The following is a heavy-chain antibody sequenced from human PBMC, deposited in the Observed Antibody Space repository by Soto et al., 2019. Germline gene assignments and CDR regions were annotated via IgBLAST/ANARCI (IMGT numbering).Heavy chain of an antibody. CDR1: GNTFTSYD. Sequence: ASLEVSGKASGNTFTSYDINWVRHATGHGVEWMGWINPNSGNIGYAQKFQGRVTMTRDTAIRTAYMEVSRLRSDDTAVYYCARGRASGSYYLLDYWGQGTLVTVSS. J-gene: IGHJ4*02. V-gene: IGHV1-8*02. CDR2: INPNSGNI. CDR3: ARGRASGSYYLLDY. D-gene: IGHD3-10*01.